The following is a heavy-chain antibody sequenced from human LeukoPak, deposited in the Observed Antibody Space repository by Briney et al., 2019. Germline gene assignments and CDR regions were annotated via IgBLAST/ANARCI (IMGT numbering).Heavy chain of an antibody. V-gene: IGHV3-20*04. J-gene: IGHJ3*02. CDR1: GFTFDDYG. Sequence: GGSLRLSCAASGFTFDDYGMSCVRQAPGKGLEWVSGIIWNGGSTGYADSVKGRFTISRDNAKNSLYLQMKSLRAEDTALYYCARVRNYYDSSGPKRGAFDIWGQGTMVTVSS. D-gene: IGHD3-22*01. CDR2: IIWNGGST. CDR3: ARVRNYYDSSGPKRGAFDI.